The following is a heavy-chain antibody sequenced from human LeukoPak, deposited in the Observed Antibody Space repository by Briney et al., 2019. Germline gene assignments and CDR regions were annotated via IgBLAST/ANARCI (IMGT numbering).Heavy chain of an antibody. D-gene: IGHD1-26*01. CDR3: EREFYSGKYWGVDY. CDR1: ELTFSGSG. CDR2: ISFDGNSK. J-gene: IGHJ4*02. V-gene: IGHV3-30*03. Sequence: GRSLRLSCTLSELTFSGSGMHWVRRAPGKGLEWVALISFDGNSKFYADSVKGRFTISKDNSKNTVYLQMNNLRSEDKAIYYCEREFYSGKYWGVDYWGQGTLVTVSS.